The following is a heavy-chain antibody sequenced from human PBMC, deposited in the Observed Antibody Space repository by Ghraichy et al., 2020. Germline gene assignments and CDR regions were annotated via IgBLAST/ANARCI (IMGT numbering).Heavy chain of an antibody. CDR2: IDWDDDK. CDR3: ARMGTYYYGSGPFDP. J-gene: IGHJ5*02. D-gene: IGHD3-10*01. CDR1: GFSLSTSGMC. Sequence: SGPTLVKPTQTLTLTCTFSGFSLSTSGMCVSWIRQPPGKALEWLARIDWDDDKYYSTSLKTRLTISKDTSKNQVVLTMTNMDPVDTATYYCARMGTYYYGSGPFDPWGQGTLVTVSS. V-gene: IGHV2-70*11.